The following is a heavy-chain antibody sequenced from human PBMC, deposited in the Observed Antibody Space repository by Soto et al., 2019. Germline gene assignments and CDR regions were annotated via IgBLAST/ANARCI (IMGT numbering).Heavy chain of an antibody. J-gene: IGHJ4*02. CDR2: ISHDGTSI. D-gene: IGHD3-16*01. V-gene: IGHV3-30-3*01. Sequence: PGGSLRLSCAASGFTFSQYAMHWVRQPPGKGLEWVAVISHDGTSIYYADSVKGRFTISRDNSKNTVYLQLNSLRTDDTAVFFCAREEAWGERREVFDYWGQGSQVTVSS. CDR3: AREEAWGERREVFDY. CDR1: GFTFSQYA.